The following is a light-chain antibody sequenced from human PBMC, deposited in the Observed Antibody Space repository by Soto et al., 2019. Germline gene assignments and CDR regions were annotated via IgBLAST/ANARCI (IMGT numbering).Light chain of an antibody. J-gene: IGLJ2*01. CDR3: SSYAGSNNFVV. Sequence: QSVLTQPPSASGSPGQSVTISCTGASSDVGGYNYVYWYQQHPGKAPKLMIYEVSKRPSGVPDRFSGSKSDNTASLTVSGLQAEDEADYYCSSYAGSNNFVVFGGGTMLTVL. V-gene: IGLV2-8*01. CDR2: EVS. CDR1: SSDVGGYNY.